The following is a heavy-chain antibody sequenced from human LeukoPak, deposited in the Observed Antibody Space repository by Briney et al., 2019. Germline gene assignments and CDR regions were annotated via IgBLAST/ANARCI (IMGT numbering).Heavy chain of an antibody. V-gene: IGHV1-8*01. Sequence: ASVKVSCKASGYTFTSYNINWFRQAPGRGFEWLGFVSPHNGDTGYTQNLQGRVTMTRDTSKNTAYMELSGLRSEDTAVYYCVRHYYDYVAFDIWGQGTMVIVSS. CDR2: VSPHNGDT. D-gene: IGHD3-22*01. J-gene: IGHJ3*02. CDR1: GYTFTSYN. CDR3: VRHYYDYVAFDI.